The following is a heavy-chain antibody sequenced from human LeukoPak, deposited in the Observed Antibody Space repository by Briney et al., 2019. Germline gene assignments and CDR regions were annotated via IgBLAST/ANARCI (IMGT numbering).Heavy chain of an antibody. Sequence: SETLSLTCTVSGGSISSYYWSWIRQPPGKGLEWIGYIYYSGSTNYNPSLKSRVTMSVDTSKNQFSLKLSSVTAADTAVYYCARDSGTSGSYSYWGQGTLVTVSS. CDR3: ARDSGTSGSYSY. CDR2: IYYSGST. V-gene: IGHV4-59*12. D-gene: IGHD3-10*01. J-gene: IGHJ4*02. CDR1: GGSISSYY.